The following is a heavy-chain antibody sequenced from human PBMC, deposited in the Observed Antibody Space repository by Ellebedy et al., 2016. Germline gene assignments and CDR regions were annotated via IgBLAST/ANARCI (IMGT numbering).Heavy chain of an antibody. Sequence: GESLKISXAASGFTFSSYAMSWVRQAPGKGLEWVSAISGSGGSTYYADSVKGRFTISRDNSKNTLYLQMNSLRAEDTAVYYCAKTAVTASGYDILDYWGQGTLVTVSS. CDR2: ISGSGGST. CDR3: AKTAVTASGYDILDY. CDR1: GFTFSSYA. D-gene: IGHD5-12*01. J-gene: IGHJ4*02. V-gene: IGHV3-23*01.